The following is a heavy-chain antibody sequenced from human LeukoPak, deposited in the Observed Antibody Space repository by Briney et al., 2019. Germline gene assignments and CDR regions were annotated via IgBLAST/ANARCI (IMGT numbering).Heavy chain of an antibody. CDR1: GFTFSSFS. CDR3: ARRWSFDH. J-gene: IGHJ4*02. D-gene: IGHD6-13*01. V-gene: IGHV3-48*01. Sequence: GGSLRLSCAASGFTFSSFSMNWVRQAPGKGLEWVSYISSSSSTIYYADSVKGRFTISRDNAKNSLYLQLNSLRAEDTAVYYCARRWSFDHWGQGTLVTVSS. CDR2: ISSSSSTI.